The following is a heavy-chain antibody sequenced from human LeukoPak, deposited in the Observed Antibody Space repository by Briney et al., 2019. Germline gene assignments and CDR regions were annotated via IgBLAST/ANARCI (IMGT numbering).Heavy chain of an antibody. CDR3: ARDAGVEQWLSPLDY. V-gene: IGHV3-7*03. CDR2: IKQDGSEK. CDR1: GFTFSSYW. J-gene: IGHJ4*02. D-gene: IGHD6-19*01. Sequence: PGGYLRLYCAASGFTFSSYWMSWVRQAPGKGLEWVANIKQDGSEKYYVDSVKGRFTISRDNAKNSLYLQMNSLRAEDTAVYYCARDAGVEQWLSPLDYWGQGTLVTVSS.